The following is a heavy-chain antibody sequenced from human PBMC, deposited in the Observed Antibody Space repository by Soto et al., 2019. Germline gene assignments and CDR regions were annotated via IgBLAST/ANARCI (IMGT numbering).Heavy chain of an antibody. D-gene: IGHD6-13*01. Sequence: GASVKVSCKASGYTFTSYDINWVRQATGQGLEWMGWMNPNSGNTGYAQKFQGRVTMTRNTSISTAYMELSSLRSEDTAVYYCAGRNKAAVGLNWFEPWGEGILVTVSS. CDR2: MNPNSGNT. V-gene: IGHV1-8*01. CDR1: GYTFTSYD. J-gene: IGHJ5*02. CDR3: AGRNKAAVGLNWFEP.